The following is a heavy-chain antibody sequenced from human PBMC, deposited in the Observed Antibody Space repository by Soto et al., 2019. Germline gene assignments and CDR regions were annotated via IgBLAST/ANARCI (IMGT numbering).Heavy chain of an antibody. V-gene: IGHV5-51*01. CDR3: ARPISNSSTSYYRFDY. D-gene: IGHD2-2*01. CDR2: NYPGDSDT. J-gene: IGHJ4*02. CDR1: GHSFTSYW. Sequence: PGESLKISWQGSGHSFTSYWIGWVRQMHEKSLKWMGINYPGDSDTRYSPSFKSQITIAADKYISTAYLQWSSLKDSNTARYFCARPISNSSTSYYRFDYWGQGTLFTVCS.